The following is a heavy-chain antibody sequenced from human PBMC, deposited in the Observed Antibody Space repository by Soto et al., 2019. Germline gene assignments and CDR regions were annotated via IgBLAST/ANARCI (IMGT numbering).Heavy chain of an antibody. CDR1: GYTFTSYA. CDR3: ARDHCTNGVCYTASVY. V-gene: IGHV1-3*01. Sequence: GASVKVSCKASGYTFTSYAMHWVRQAPGQRLEWMGWINAGNGNTKYSQKFQGRVTITRDTSASTAYMELSSLRSEDTAVYYCARDHCTNGVCYTASVYWGQGTLVTVSS. J-gene: IGHJ4*02. D-gene: IGHD2-8*01. CDR2: INAGNGNT.